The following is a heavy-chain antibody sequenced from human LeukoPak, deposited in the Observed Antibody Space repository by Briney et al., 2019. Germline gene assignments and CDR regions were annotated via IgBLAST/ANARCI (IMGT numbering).Heavy chain of an antibody. V-gene: IGHV7-4-1*02. CDR1: GYTFTSYA. Sequence: ASVKVSCKASGYTFTSYAMNWVRQAPGQGLEWMGWNNTNTGNPTYAQGFTGRFVFSLDTSVSTAYLQISSLKAEDTAVYYCARVPVEMATIGWFDPWGQGTLVTVSS. CDR3: ARVPVEMATIGWFDP. CDR2: NNTNTGNP. D-gene: IGHD5-24*01. J-gene: IGHJ5*02.